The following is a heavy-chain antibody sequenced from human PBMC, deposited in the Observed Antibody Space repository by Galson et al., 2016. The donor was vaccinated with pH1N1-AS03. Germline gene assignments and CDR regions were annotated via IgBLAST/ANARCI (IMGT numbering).Heavy chain of an antibody. CDR2: IGSGGIPI. V-gene: IGHV3-48*02. Sequence: SLRLSCATSGFTFSTYSMDWVRQAPGRGLERVSFIGSGGIPIYYADSVKGRFTISRDNARNSVYLQMNSLRDEDTAVYYCARGWLENTFDIWGQGTMVTVSS. J-gene: IGHJ3*02. D-gene: IGHD5-24*01. CDR1: GFTFSTYS. CDR3: ARGWLENTFDI.